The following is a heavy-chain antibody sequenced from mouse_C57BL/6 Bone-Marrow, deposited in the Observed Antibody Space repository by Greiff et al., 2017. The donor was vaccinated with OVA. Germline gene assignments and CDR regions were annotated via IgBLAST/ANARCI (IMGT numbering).Heavy chain of an antibody. D-gene: IGHD1-1*01. CDR2: INPNNGGT. V-gene: IGHV1-26*01. CDR1: GYTFTDYY. J-gene: IGHJ1*03. CDR3: ARPLDYYGSSYWYFDV. Sequence: VQLQQSGPELVKPGASVKISCKASGYTFTDYYMNWVKQSHGKSLEWIGDINPNNGGTSYNQKFKGKATLTVDKSSSTAYMELRSLTSEDSAVYYCARPLDYYGSSYWYFDVWGTGTMVTVSS.